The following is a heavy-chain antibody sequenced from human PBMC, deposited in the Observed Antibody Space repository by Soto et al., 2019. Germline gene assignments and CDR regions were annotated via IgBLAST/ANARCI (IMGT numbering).Heavy chain of an antibody. D-gene: IGHD1-26*01. CDR3: ARDGGRHSGGIDY. CDR1: GGTFSSYS. V-gene: IGHV1-69*01. CDR2: IIPIFGTA. J-gene: IGHJ4*02. Sequence: QVQLVQSGAEVKKPGSSVKVSCKASGGTFSSYSINWVRQAPGQGLEWMGEIIPIFGTANYAQKFQGRVTITADESTSTAYMELSSLRSGVTAVYYCARDGGRHSGGIDYWGQGTLVIVSS.